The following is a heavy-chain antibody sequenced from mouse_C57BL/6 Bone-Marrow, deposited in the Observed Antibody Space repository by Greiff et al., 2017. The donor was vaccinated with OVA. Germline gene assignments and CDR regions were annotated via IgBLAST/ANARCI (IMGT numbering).Heavy chain of an antibody. CDR3: ARDSDY. Sequence: QVQLQQPGAELVRPGTSVKLSCKASGYTFTSYWMHWVTQRPGQGLEWIGVIDPSDSYTNYNQKFKGKATLTVDTSSSTAYMQLSSLTSEDSAVYYCARDSDYWGQGTTLTVSS. V-gene: IGHV1-59*01. CDR1: GYTFTSYW. CDR2: IDPSDSYT. J-gene: IGHJ2*01.